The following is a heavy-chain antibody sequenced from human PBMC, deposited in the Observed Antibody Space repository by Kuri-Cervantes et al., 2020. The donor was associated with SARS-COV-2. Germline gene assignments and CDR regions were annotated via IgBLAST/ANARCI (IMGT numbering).Heavy chain of an antibody. D-gene: IGHD3-10*01. J-gene: IGHJ4*02. Sequence: GESLKISCAASGFTFSSYSMNWVRQAPGKGLEWVGRIKSKTDGGTTDYAAPVKGRFTISRDDSKNTLYLQMNSLKTEDTAVYYCTTDSEGADYYGSGSPPYFDYWGQGTLVTVSS. CDR3: TTDSEGADYYGSGSPPYFDY. V-gene: IGHV3-15*01. CDR1: GFTFSSYS. CDR2: IKSKTDGGTT.